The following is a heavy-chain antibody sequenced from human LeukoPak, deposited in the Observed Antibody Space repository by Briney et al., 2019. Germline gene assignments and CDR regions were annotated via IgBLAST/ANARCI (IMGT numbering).Heavy chain of an antibody. CDR3: AKPLSAVTPGC. D-gene: IGHD4-17*01. Sequence: PGGSLRLSCAASGFTFSSYAMSWVRQAPGKGLEWVSSISAISGGTYYADAVKGRFTISKDNSKSTLYLQMNSLRAEDTAVYYCAKPLSAVTPGCWGQGTLVTVSS. V-gene: IGHV3-23*01. CDR1: GFTFSSYA. CDR2: ISAISGGT. J-gene: IGHJ4*02.